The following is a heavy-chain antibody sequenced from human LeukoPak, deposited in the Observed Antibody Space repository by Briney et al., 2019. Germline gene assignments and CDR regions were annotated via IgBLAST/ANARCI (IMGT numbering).Heavy chain of an antibody. CDR3: ARSHGDYVAWFDP. Sequence: SETLSLTCTVSGGSIGSGGYYWSWIRQHPGKGLEWIGYIYYSGSTYYNPSLKSRVTISVDTSKNQFSLKLSSVTAADTAVYYCARSHGDYVAWFDPWGQGTLVSVSS. V-gene: IGHV4-31*03. D-gene: IGHD4-17*01. CDR2: IYYSGST. J-gene: IGHJ5*02. CDR1: GGSIGSGGYY.